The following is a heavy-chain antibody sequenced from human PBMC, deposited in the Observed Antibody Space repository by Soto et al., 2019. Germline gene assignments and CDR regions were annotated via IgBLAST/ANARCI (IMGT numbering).Heavy chain of an antibody. CDR3: ARLPPHYGSGSYYKVAIDY. CDR2: INHSGST. CDR1: GGSFSGYY. D-gene: IGHD3-10*01. J-gene: IGHJ4*02. Sequence: SETLSLTCAVYGGSFSGYYWSWIRQPPGKGLEWIGEINHSGSTNYNPSLKSRVTISVDTSKNQFSLKLSSVTAADTAVYYCARLPPHYGSGSYYKVAIDYWGQGTLVTVSS. V-gene: IGHV4-34*01.